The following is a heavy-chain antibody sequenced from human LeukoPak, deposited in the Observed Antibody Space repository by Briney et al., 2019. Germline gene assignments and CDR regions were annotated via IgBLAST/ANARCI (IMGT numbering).Heavy chain of an antibody. CDR3: ARQNSIGYYYYYMDV. Sequence: SETLSLTCTVSGGSISGSSYYWGWIRQPPGKGLEWIESIYYSGSTYYNPSLKSRVTISVDTSNNQFSLKLSSVTAAETDVFYCARQNSIGYYYYYMDVWGKGTTVTVSS. D-gene: IGHD4-11*01. CDR1: GGSISGSSYY. V-gene: IGHV4-39*01. CDR2: IYYSGST. J-gene: IGHJ6*03.